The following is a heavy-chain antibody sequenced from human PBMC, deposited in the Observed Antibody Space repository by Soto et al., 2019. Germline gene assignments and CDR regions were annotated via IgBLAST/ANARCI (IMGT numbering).Heavy chain of an antibody. CDR2: IYYSGGT. Sequence: PSETLSLTCTVSGASISNGGYYWSWIRQYPGRGLEWIGYIYYSGGTYYNPSLESRVTISVDMSKNQFSLRLTSVTAADTAVYYCACWGRDYFDYWGQGTLVTVSS. J-gene: IGHJ4*02. CDR1: GASISNGGYY. CDR3: ACWGRDYFDY. V-gene: IGHV4-31*03. D-gene: IGHD7-27*01.